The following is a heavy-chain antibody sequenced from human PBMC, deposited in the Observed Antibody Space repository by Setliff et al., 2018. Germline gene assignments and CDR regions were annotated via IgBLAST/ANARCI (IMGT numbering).Heavy chain of an antibody. Sequence: ASVKVSCKASGYTFSNYAIHWVRQAHGQRPDWMGWINAGNGTTKYSQKFQGRVTITRDTSASTAYMELSSLRSDDTAVYYCARVDYYGSGNYYDHWGQGTLVTVSS. CDR3: ARVDYYGSGNYYDH. CDR2: INAGNGTT. J-gene: IGHJ4*02. CDR1: GYTFSNYA. V-gene: IGHV1-3*01. D-gene: IGHD3-10*01.